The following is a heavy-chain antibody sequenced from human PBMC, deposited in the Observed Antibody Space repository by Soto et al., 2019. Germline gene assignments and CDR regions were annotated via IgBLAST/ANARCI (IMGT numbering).Heavy chain of an antibody. CDR1: GGTFSSYD. V-gene: IGHV1-69*01. CDR2: IIPIFGTA. CDR3: ARALSGGAYYGMDV. Sequence: QVQLVQSGAEVKKPGSSVKVSCKASGGTFSSYDISWVRQAPGQGLEWMGGIIPIFGTANYAQKCQGRVTITADGSASTAYMELSSLRSEVTSVYYCARALSGGAYYGMDVWGQGTTVTVSS. D-gene: IGHD3-10*01. J-gene: IGHJ6*02.